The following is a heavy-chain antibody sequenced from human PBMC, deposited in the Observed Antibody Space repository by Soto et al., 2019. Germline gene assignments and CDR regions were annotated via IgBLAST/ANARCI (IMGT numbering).Heavy chain of an antibody. CDR1: GFTFSSYA. CDR2: ISGSGGST. D-gene: IGHD4-17*01. J-gene: IGHJ4*02. CDR3: ANIYGDYGSVDY. V-gene: IGHV3-23*01. Sequence: EVQLLVSGGGLVQPGGSLRLSCAASGFTFSSYAMSWVRQAPGKGLEWVSAISGSGGSTYYADSVKGRFTISRDNSKNTLYLQMNSLRAEDTAVYYCANIYGDYGSVDYWGQGTLVTVSS.